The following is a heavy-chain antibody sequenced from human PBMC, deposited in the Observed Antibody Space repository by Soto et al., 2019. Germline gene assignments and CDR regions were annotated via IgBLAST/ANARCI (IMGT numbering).Heavy chain of an antibody. CDR3: AKADMGGSSWPFDY. D-gene: IGHD6-13*01. V-gene: IGHV4-4*02. CDR2: IYHSGST. CDR1: GGSISSSNW. Sequence: QVQLQESGPGLLKPSGTLSLTCAVSGGSISSSNWWSWVRQPPGKGREWIREIYHSGSTNYNQSLKSRVTITVDEYETRFYLKLSSVTAADTAVYYYAKADMGGSSWPFDYWGQGTLVTVSS. J-gene: IGHJ4*02.